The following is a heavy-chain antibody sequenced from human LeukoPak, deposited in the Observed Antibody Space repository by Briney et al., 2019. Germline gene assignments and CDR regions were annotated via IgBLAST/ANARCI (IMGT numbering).Heavy chain of an antibody. CDR2: ISSSSSYM. V-gene: IGHV3-21*01. D-gene: IGHD3-22*01. Sequence: PGGSLRRSCAASGFTFSSNTMNWVRQAPGKGLEWVSSISSSSSYMKYADSVRGRFTISRDNAKNSLYLQMNSLRAEDTAVYYCASEDYYDSSAYYYRNFQHWGQGTLVTVSS. J-gene: IGHJ1*01. CDR3: ASEDYYDSSAYYYRNFQH. CDR1: GFTFSSNT.